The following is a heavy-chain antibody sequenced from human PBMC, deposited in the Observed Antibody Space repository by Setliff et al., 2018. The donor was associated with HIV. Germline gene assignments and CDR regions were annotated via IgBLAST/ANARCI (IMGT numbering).Heavy chain of an antibody. D-gene: IGHD2-8*01. V-gene: IGHV3-7*01. CDR3: ARDKGPNLLDY. CDR2: IKEDGSEI. J-gene: IGHJ4*02. Sequence: PSETLSLTCAVSGGSISSDNWWTWVRQAPGKGPEWVANIKEDGSEIYYVDSVKGRFTISRDNAKNSLYLQMNSLRAEDTAVYYCARDKGPNLLDYWGQGTLVTVSS. CDR1: GGSISSDNW.